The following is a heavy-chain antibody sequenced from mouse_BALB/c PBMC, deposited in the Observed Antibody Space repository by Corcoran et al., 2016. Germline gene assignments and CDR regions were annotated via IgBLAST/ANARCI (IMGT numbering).Heavy chain of an antibody. CDR1: GYTFTTAG. V-gene: IGHV9-4*02. CDR3: ARRYYGNYEFDY. D-gene: IGHD2-1*01. CDR2: INTHSGVP. J-gene: IGHJ2*01. Sequence: QIQLVQSGPELKKPGETVRISCKASGYTFTTAGMQWVQKMPGKGLKWIGWINTHSGVPKYAEDFKGRFAFSLETSASTAYLQISNLKNEDTATYFCARRYYGNYEFDYWCQGTTLTVSS.